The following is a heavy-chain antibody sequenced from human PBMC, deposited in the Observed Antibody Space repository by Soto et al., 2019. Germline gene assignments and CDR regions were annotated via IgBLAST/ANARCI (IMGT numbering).Heavy chain of an antibody. Sequence: QVQLVRSGAEVKKPGSSVKVSCKASGGTFSSYAISWVRQAPGQGLEWMGGIIPIFGTANYAQKFQGRVTITADESTSTAYMELSSLRSEDTAVYYCARDPYSSSFYYYYYGMDVWGQGTTVTVSS. D-gene: IGHD6-6*01. V-gene: IGHV1-69*01. CDR3: ARDPYSSSFYYYYYGMDV. J-gene: IGHJ6*02. CDR2: IIPIFGTA. CDR1: GGTFSSYA.